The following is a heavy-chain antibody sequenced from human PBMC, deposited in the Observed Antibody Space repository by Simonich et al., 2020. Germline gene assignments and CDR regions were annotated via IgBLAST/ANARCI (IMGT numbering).Heavy chain of an antibody. Sequence: QVQLQQWGAGLLKPSETLSRTCAVYGGSFSGYYWSWIRQPPGKGLEWIGEINHSGSTNYNPSLKSRVTISVDTSKNQFSLKLSSVTAADTAVYYCARRELGTFDYWGQGTLVTVSS. CDR3: ARRELGTFDY. J-gene: IGHJ4*02. V-gene: IGHV4-34*01. CDR1: GGSFSGYY. CDR2: INHSGST. D-gene: IGHD7-27*01.